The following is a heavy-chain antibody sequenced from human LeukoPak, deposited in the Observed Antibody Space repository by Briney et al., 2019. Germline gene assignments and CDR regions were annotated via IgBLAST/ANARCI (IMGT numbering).Heavy chain of an antibody. Sequence: PGGSLRLSCEASGFTFSSFGMHWVRQAPGKGLEWVAFIRRDGDVIYYADSVKGRFTISRDNSRNMVYLQMDSLRTEDTAVYYCAKEGEGYSYAYTGQFDLWGRGTLVTVSS. D-gene: IGHD5-18*01. CDR3: AKEGEGYSYAYTGQFDL. V-gene: IGHV3-30*02. J-gene: IGHJ2*01. CDR1: GFTFSSFG. CDR2: IRRDGDVI.